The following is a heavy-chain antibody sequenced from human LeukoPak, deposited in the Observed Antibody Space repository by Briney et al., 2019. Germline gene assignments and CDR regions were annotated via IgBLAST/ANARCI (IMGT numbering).Heavy chain of an antibody. D-gene: IGHD6-13*01. J-gene: IGHJ4*02. Sequence: GGSLRLSCVASGFTFSSYGIHWVRQAPGKGLEGVAVVSSDGSMKYNADSVKGRFTISRDTSKNTVYLQMNSLGAEDTAFYYCARGYSSSWLGYFDYWGQGTLVTVSS. CDR3: ARGYSSSWLGYFDY. CDR1: GFTFSSYG. V-gene: IGHV3-30*03. CDR2: VSSDGSMK.